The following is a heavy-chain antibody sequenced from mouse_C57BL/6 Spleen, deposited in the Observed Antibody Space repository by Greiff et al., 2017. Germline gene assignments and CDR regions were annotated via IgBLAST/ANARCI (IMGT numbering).Heavy chain of an antibody. J-gene: IGHJ3*01. V-gene: IGHV1-52*01. CDR1: GYTFTSYW. Sequence: VQLQQPGAELVRPGSSVKLSCKASGYTFTSYWMHWVKQRPIQGLEWIGNIDPSDSETNYNQKFKDKATLTVDKSSSTAYMQLSSLTSEDSAVYYCAREDGFAYWGQGTLVTVSA. CDR2: IDPSDSET. CDR3: AREDGFAY.